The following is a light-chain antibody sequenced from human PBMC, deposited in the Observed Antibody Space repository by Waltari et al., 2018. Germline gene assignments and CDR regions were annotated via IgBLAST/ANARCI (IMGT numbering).Light chain of an antibody. CDR2: DDS. Sequence: SYVLTQPPSVSVAPGKTARITCGGNNIGSKSVHWYQQKPGQAPVLVVYDDSDRPSGFPERFSGSNSGNTATLTISRVEAGDEADYYCQVWDSSSDPFYVFGTGTKVTVL. V-gene: IGLV3-21*03. CDR1: NIGSKS. J-gene: IGLJ1*01. CDR3: QVWDSSSDPFYV.